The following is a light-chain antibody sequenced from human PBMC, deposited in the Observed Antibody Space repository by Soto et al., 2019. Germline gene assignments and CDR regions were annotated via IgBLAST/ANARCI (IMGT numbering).Light chain of an antibody. Sequence: DIQLTQSPSFLSASVGDRVTITCRASQGISSYLAWYQQKPGKAPKLLIYATSTLQSGVPSRFSGSGSGTEFTLTISTLQPEDFATHYCQQLNSYPSTVGQGTRLEIK. V-gene: IGKV1-9*01. CDR3: QQLNSYPST. CDR2: ATS. J-gene: IGKJ5*01. CDR1: QGISSY.